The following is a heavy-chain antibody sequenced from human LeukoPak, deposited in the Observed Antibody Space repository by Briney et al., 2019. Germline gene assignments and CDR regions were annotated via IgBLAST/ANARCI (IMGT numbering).Heavy chain of an antibody. J-gene: IGHJ4*02. D-gene: IGHD3-22*01. CDR1: GFTFDDYG. V-gene: IGHV3-20*01. Sequence: GGSLRLSCAASGFTFDDYGMSWVRQAPGKGLEWVSGINWNGGSTGYADSVKGRFTISRDNAKNSLYLQMNSLRAEDTALYHCARDLDDSSQEHRGYFDYWGQGTLVIVSS. CDR3: ARDLDDSSQEHRGYFDY. CDR2: INWNGGST.